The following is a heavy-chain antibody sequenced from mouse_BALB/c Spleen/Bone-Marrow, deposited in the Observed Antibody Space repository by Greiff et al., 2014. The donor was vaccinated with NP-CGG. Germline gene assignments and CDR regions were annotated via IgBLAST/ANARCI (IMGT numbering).Heavy chain of an antibody. Sequence: QVQLQQPGAELVKPGASVKLSCKASGYTFTSYWMHWVKQRPGQGLEWIGEIKPSNGRTNYNEKFKSKATLTVDKSSSTAYMQLSSLTSEDSAVYYCARTYFDYWGQGTTLTVSS. CDR2: IKPSNGRT. J-gene: IGHJ2*01. CDR3: ARTYFDY. CDR1: GYTFTSYW. V-gene: IGHV1S81*02.